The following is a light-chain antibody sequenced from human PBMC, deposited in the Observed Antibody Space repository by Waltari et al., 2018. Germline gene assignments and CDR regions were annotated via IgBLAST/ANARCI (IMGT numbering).Light chain of an antibody. Sequence: DIEMTQSPSSLSASVGDRVTITCRASQAISGYLNWYQQKPGRAPKLQIYAASSLQSGVPSRFSGSGYGTDFTLTISSLQPEDFAIYSCQQSSSSPHTFGGGTKVEMK. CDR1: QAISGY. V-gene: IGKV1-39*01. J-gene: IGKJ4*01. CDR3: QQSSSSPHT. CDR2: AAS.